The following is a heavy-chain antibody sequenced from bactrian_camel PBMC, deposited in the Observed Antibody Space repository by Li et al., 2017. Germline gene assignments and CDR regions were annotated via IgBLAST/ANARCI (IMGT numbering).Heavy chain of an antibody. CDR1: GYTIGMHC. Sequence: HVQLVESGGGSVQAGGSLRLSCAYSGYTIGMHCMGWFRQPPEKEREPVAGIEADGYTPIADDVKGRFTISQDNAANTVYLQMNSLKPEDTAVYSCAVYGGLRRICPRLDLFDSGHVPYRGQGTQVTVS. CDR2: IEADGYT. J-gene: IGHJ4*01. D-gene: IGHD3*01. CDR3: AVYGGLRRICPRLDLFDSGHVPY. V-gene: IGHV3S53*01.